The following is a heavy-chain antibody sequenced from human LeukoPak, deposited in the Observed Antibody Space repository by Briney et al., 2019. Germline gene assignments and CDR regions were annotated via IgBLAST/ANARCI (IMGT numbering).Heavy chain of an antibody. CDR3: ASFGSWWSYYYYGMDV. V-gene: IGHV7-4-1*02. D-gene: IGHD2-15*01. CDR2: INTNTGNP. CDR1: GYTFTSYA. J-gene: IGHJ6*02. Sequence: ASVKVSCKASGYTFTSYAMNWVRQAPGQGLEWMGWINTNTGNPTYAQGFTGRFVFSLDTSVSTAYLQISSLKAEDTAVYYCASFGSWWSYYYYGMDVWGQGTTVTVSS.